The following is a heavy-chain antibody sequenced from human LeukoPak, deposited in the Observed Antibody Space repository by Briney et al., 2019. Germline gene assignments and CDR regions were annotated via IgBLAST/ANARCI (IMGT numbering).Heavy chain of an antibody. V-gene: IGHV3-23*01. CDR3: AKSDCGGDCHLLDY. CDR1: GFTFSTYA. Sequence: GGSLRLSCAASGFTFSTYAMSWARQAPGKGLEWVSHFGGSGGTIYYADSVKGRFTISRDNSKNTLYLQMNSLRAEDTAVYYCAKSDCGGDCHLLDYWGQGTLVTVSS. D-gene: IGHD2-21*02. J-gene: IGHJ4*02. CDR2: FGGSGGTI.